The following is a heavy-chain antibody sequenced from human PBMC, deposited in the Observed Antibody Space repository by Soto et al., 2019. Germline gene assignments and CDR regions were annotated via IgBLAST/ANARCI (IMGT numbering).Heavy chain of an antibody. D-gene: IGHD7-27*01. J-gene: IGHJ3*02. V-gene: IGHV4-31*03. CDR2: IYYSGST. Sequence: QVQLQESGPGLVKTSKTLSLTCTVPGGFISSGGYYWSWIRQHPGKGLEWIGYIYYSGSTSYNPSLKSRVTISVDTSNNQFSLKLSSVTAADTAVYYCVKPKNWGYSHDAFDIWGQGTMVTVSS. CDR1: GGFISSGGYY. CDR3: VKPKNWGYSHDAFDI.